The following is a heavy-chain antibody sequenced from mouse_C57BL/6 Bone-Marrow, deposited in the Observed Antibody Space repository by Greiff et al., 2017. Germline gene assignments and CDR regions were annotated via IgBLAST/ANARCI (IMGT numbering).Heavy chain of an antibody. Sequence: EVKLVESGGGLVQPGGSMKLSCVASGFTFSNYWMNWVRQSPEKGLEWVAQIRMKSDNYATHYAVSVKGRFTISRDDSKSSVYLQMNNLRAEDTGMYYCTEALITTVVATRYFDYWGQGTTLTVSS. V-gene: IGHV6-3*01. CDR3: TEALITTVVATRYFDY. CDR2: IRMKSDNYAT. D-gene: IGHD1-1*01. CDR1: GFTFSNYW. J-gene: IGHJ2*01.